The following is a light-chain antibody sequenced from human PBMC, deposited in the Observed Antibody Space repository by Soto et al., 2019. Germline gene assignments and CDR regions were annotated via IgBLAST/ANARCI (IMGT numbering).Light chain of an antibody. CDR3: QSYDPTLRTSL. Sequence: QSVLTQPPSASGTPGQRITISCSGSSSNVGNNHVHWYHQLPGTAPKLLIHSNNNRPSGVPDRFSGSKSGTSASLAIAGLQADDEADYYCQSYDPTLRTSLFGGGTQLTVL. V-gene: IGLV1-44*01. CDR2: SNN. J-gene: IGLJ7*01. CDR1: SSNVGNNH.